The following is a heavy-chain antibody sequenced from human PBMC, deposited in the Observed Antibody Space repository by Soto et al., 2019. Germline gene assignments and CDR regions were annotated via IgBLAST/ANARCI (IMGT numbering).Heavy chain of an antibody. Sequence: EVQLVESGGGLVQPGGSLRLSCAASGFTFSSYWMNWVRQAPGKGLEWVANIKQDGTEKHYVDSVKDRFTISRDNAKSSLHLQLNSLRADDMAVYYCAGGTGWFIVDWGQGTLVTVSS. V-gene: IGHV3-7*02. CDR3: AGGTGWFIVD. J-gene: IGHJ4*02. D-gene: IGHD6-19*01. CDR2: IKQDGTEK. CDR1: GFTFSSYW.